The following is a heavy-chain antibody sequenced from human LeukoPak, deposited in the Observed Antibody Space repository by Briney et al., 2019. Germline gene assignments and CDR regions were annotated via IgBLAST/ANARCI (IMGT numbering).Heavy chain of an antibody. CDR1: GYTFSHYG. Sequence: GASVKVSCKTSGYTFSHYGISWVRQAPGQGLEWMGWITAYNGNRLYAQRFQGRITLTTDTSTSTSYMELRSLEYDDTAIYYCARDNDKVVDHWGQGTLVTVSS. D-gene: IGHD1-1*01. CDR2: ITAYNGNR. V-gene: IGHV1-18*01. J-gene: IGHJ4*01. CDR3: ARDNDKVVDH.